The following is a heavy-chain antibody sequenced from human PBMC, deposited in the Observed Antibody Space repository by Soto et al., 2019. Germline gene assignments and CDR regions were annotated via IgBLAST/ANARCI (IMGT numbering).Heavy chain of an antibody. J-gene: IGHJ4*02. CDR2: ISYDGSNK. CDR1: GFTFSSYG. D-gene: IGHD2-15*01. V-gene: IGHV3-30*03. Sequence: GGSLRLSCAASGFTFSSYGMHWVRQAPGKGLEWVAVISYDGSNKYYADSVKGRXTXXRXXXXXXXXXXXXXXXXGDXXXXXXXXXXXXXXGXCSGGSCYLGPEYWGQGTLVTVSS. CDR3: XXXXXXXXGXCSGGSCYLGPEY.